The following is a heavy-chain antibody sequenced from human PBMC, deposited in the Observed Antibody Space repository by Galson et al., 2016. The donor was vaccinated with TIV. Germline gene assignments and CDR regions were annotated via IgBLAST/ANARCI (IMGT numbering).Heavy chain of an antibody. CDR2: GRT. D-gene: IGHD1-26*01. CDR3: ARYRGRFYALDV. J-gene: IGHJ6*02. V-gene: IGHV3-11*01. Sequence: GRTHYADSMKGRLTTSRDIAKNSIYLDMSSLRAGDTAVYYCARYRGRFYALDVWGQGTTVTVSS.